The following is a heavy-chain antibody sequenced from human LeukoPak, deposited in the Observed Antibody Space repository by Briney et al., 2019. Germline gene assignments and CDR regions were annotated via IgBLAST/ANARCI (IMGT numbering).Heavy chain of an antibody. V-gene: IGHV3-66*01. CDR2: IYSGGKT. Sequence: QSGGSLRLSCAASGFTVSSNYMSWVRQAPGKGLEWVSVIYSGGKTYHADSVKGRFTISRDNAKNSLYLQMNSLRAEDTAVYYCARDLSRIHLWSNPYFDYWGQGTLVTVSS. J-gene: IGHJ4*02. CDR3: ARDLSRIHLWSNPYFDY. D-gene: IGHD5-18*01. CDR1: GFTVSSNY.